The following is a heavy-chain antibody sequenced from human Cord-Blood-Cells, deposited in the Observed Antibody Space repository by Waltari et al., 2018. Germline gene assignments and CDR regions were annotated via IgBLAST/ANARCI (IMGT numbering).Heavy chain of an antibody. D-gene: IGHD3-10*01. Sequence: QVQLQQWGAGLLKPSETLSLTCAVYGGSFSGYYWSWIRQPPGQGLEWIGEINHSGSTNYNPSLKSRVTISVDTSKNQFSLKLSSVTAADTAVYYCARGFDSSPTFDYWGQGTLVTVSS. CDR2: INHSGST. V-gene: IGHV4-34*01. CDR1: GGSFSGYY. CDR3: ARGFDSSPTFDY. J-gene: IGHJ4*02.